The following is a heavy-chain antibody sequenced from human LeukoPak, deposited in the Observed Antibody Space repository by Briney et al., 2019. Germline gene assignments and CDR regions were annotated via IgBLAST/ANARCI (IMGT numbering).Heavy chain of an antibody. J-gene: IGHJ6*02. CDR2: IWYDGSNK. Sequence: GGSLRLSCAASGFTFSSYGMHWVRQAPGKGLEWVAVIWYDGSNKYYADSVKGRFTISRDNSKNTLYLQMNSLRAEDTAVYYCARDGFSKSRFRYGMDVWGQGTTVTVSS. D-gene: IGHD5-12*01. CDR3: ARDGFSKSRFRYGMDV. CDR1: GFTFSSYG. V-gene: IGHV3-33*01.